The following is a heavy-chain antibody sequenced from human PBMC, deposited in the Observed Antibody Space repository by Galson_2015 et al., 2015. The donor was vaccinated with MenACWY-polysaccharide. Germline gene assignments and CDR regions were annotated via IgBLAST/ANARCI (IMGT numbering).Heavy chain of an antibody. J-gene: IGHJ4*01. CDR3: ARGYICYD. Sequence: SLRLSCAASGFTFSTYWMHWVRHAPGKGLVWVSRIKSDGSSTSYADSVKGRFTISRDNAKNTLYLQMNSLRAEDTAVYYCARGYICYDLGHGTLVTVSS. D-gene: IGHD5-12*01. CDR1: GFTFSTYW. CDR2: IKSDGSST. V-gene: IGHV3-74*01.